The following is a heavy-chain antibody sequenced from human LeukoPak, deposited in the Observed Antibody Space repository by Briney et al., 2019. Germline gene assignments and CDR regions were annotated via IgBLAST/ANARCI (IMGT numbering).Heavy chain of an antibody. V-gene: IGHV1-2*06. Sequence: ASVKVSCKASGYTFTGYYMHWVRQAPGQGLEWMRRINPNSGGTNYAQKFQGRVTMTRDTSISTAYMELSRLRSDDTAGYYCARDLYGGNSISGYWGQGTLVTVSS. CDR1: GYTFTGYY. CDR2: INPNSGGT. D-gene: IGHD4-23*01. CDR3: ARDLYGGNSISGY. J-gene: IGHJ4*02.